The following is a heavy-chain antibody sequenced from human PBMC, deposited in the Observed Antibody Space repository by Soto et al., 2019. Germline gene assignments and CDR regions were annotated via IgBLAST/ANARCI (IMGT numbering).Heavy chain of an antibody. J-gene: IGHJ5*02. D-gene: IGHD6-6*01. CDR2: IHYSGST. CDR1: GGSIYSYY. V-gene: IGHV4-59*01. Sequence: SETLSLTCTVSGGSIYSYYWGWIRQPPGKGLEWIGYIHYSGSTNYNPSLKSRVTISIDTPKNQFSLKVNSMTAADTAVYYCARGGLAARKGRWFDPWGQGTLVTVSS. CDR3: ARGGLAARKGRWFDP.